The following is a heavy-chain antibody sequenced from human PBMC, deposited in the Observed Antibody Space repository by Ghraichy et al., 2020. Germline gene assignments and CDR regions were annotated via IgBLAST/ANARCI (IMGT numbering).Heavy chain of an antibody. Sequence: GGSLRLTCAASGFTFSRYAMHWVRQAPGNGLDWLAVLWYDGSIQYYADSVKGRFTISRDNSKNTLYLQMNSLRAKDTAVYYCARDPYEDKTVTFYYWGQGPLFTVSS. CDR2: LWYDGSIQ. V-gene: IGHV3-33*08. D-gene: IGHD1-1*01. J-gene: IGHJ4*02. CDR3: ARDPYEDKTVTFYY. CDR1: GFTFSRYA.